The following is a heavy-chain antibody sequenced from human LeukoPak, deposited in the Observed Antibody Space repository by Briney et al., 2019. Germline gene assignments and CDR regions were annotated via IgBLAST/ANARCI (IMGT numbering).Heavy chain of an antibody. CDR1: GGSMNNYY. V-gene: IGHV4-59*01. CDR3: ARWGVSFGGRNYLDY. D-gene: IGHD3-16*01. J-gene: IGHJ4*02. Sequence: SETLSLTCTVSGGSMNNYYWSWMWQPPGKGLEYIADIYYSGSANYNSYLKSRVSISVDTSKNQFSLTMNSVTAADTAVFYCARWGVSFGGRNYLDYWGQGKLATVSS. CDR2: IYYSGSA.